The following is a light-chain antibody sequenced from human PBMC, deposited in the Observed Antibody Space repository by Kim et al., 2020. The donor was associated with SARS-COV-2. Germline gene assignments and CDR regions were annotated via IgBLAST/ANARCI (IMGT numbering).Light chain of an antibody. CDR3: GTWDSSLSALV. J-gene: IGLJ2*01. V-gene: IGLV1-51*01. CDR1: SSNIGNNY. CDR2: DNN. Sequence: QSVLTQPPSVSAAPGQKVTISCSGSSSNIGNNYVSWYQQLPGTAPKLLIYDNNKRPSGIPDRFSGSKSGTSATLGITGLQTGDEADYYCGTWDSSLSALVCGGGTQLNVL.